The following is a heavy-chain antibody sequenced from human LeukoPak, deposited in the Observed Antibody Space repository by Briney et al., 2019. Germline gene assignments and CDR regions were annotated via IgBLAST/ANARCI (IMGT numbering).Heavy chain of an antibody. CDR3: AKAVNFDWLPNDY. V-gene: IGHV3-23*01. CDR2: ISGSGGRT. J-gene: IGHJ4*02. Sequence: GSLRLSCAASGFTFSSYAMSWVRQAPGKGLEWVSAISGSGGRTYYADFVKGRFTISRDHSKTPLYLQMNSLRAEDTAVYYCAKAVNFDWLPNDYWGQGTLVTVSS. D-gene: IGHD3-9*01. CDR1: GFTFSSYA.